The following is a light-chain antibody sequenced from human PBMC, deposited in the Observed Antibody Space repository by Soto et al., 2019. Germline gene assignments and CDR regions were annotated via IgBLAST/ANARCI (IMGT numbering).Light chain of an antibody. CDR2: EVS. CDR3: SSYAASTYV. V-gene: IGLV2-8*01. J-gene: IGLJ1*01. CDR1: SSDVGGYNY. Sequence: QSALTQPPSASGSPGQSVTISCTGTSSDVGGYNYVSWYQQHPGKAPKLIIYEVSKRPSGVPDRFSGSKSGNTASLTVSGLQTEDEADYYGSSYAASTYVFGTGTKVTVL.